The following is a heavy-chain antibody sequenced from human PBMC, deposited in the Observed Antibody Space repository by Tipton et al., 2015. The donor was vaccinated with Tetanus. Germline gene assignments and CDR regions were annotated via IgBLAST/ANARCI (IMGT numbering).Heavy chain of an antibody. J-gene: IGHJ4*02. V-gene: IGHV3-33*01. CDR3: AREADCSGGSCFSGDFDN. Sequence: SLRLSCAASGFIFSSYGIHWVRQAPGKRLEWVAVSWYDGTDKYYADSVKGRFTISRDKSKNTLYLQMNSLRAEDTAVYYCAREADCSGGSCFSGDFDNWGQGTQVTVSS. D-gene: IGHD2-15*01. CDR2: SWYDGTDK. CDR1: GFIFSSYG.